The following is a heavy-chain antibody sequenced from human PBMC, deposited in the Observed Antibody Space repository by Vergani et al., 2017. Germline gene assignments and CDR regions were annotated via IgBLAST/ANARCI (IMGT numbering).Heavy chain of an antibody. D-gene: IGHD3-22*01. CDR3: VRSNYYDSSGSSDAFDI. J-gene: IGHJ3*02. Sequence: QLQLQESGSGLVKPSQTLSLTWAVSGGSISRGGYSWSWIRQPPGKGLEWIGYIYHSGSTYYNPSLKSRVTISVDRSKNQFSLKLSSVTAADTAVYYCVRSNYYDSSGSSDAFDIWGQGTMVTVSS. CDR2: IYHSGST. V-gene: IGHV4-30-2*01. CDR1: GGSISRGGYS.